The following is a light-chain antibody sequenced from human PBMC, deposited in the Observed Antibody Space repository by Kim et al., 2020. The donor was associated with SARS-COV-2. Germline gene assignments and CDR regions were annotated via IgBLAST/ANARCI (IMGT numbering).Light chain of an antibody. CDR3: QQYYSTPPT. Sequence: ATINCKSSQSDLYSSNNKNYLAWYQQKPGQPPKQLIYWASTRESGVPDRFSGSGSGTDFTLPISSLQAEDVAVYYCQQYYSTPPTFGQGTKVDI. CDR2: WAS. CDR1: QSDLYSSNNKNY. J-gene: IGKJ1*01. V-gene: IGKV4-1*01.